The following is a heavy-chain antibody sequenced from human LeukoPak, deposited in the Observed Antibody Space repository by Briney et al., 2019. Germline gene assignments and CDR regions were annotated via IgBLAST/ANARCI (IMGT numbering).Heavy chain of an antibody. D-gene: IGHD4-11*01. Sequence: GGSLRLSCAASGFTFSSYGMHWVRQAPGKGLEWVAVISYDGSNKYYADSVKGRFTISRDNSKNTLYLQMNSLRAEDTAVYYCARETTSTVDWGQGTLVTVSS. CDR3: ARETTSTVD. CDR1: GFTFSSYG. J-gene: IGHJ4*02. V-gene: IGHV3-30*03. CDR2: ISYDGSNK.